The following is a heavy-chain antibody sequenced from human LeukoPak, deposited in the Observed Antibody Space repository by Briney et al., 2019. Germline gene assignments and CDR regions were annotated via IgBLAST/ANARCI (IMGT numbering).Heavy chain of an antibody. V-gene: IGHV3-21*04. CDR3: AHSTDYQNTANWGYYFDY. Sequence: GGSLRLSCAASGFTFSSYSMNWVRQAPGKGLEWVSSISSSSSYIYYADSVKGRFTISRDNAKNSLYLQMYSLRAEDTAVYYGAHSTDYQNTANWGYYFDYWGQGTLVTVSS. CDR2: ISSSSSYI. CDR1: GFTFSSYS. J-gene: IGHJ4*02. D-gene: IGHD7-27*01.